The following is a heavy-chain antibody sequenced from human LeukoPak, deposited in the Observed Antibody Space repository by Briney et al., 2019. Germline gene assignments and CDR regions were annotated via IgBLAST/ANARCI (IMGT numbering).Heavy chain of an antibody. J-gene: IGHJ4*02. D-gene: IGHD5-18*01. V-gene: IGHV1-3*01. CDR2: INAGNGNT. CDR1: GYTFTSYA. Sequence: ASVKVSCKASGYTFTSYAMHWVRQAPGQRLEWMGWINAGNGNTKYSQKFQGRVNVTRDTSASTAYMELSSLRPEDTAVYYCARVVDVNSYGLFDYWGQGTLVTVSS. CDR3: ARVVDVNSYGLFDY.